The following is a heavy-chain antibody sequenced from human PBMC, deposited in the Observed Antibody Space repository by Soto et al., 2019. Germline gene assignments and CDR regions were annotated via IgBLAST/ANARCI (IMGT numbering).Heavy chain of an antibody. CDR3: ARDWYYYYSGGSTRVGCFDS. D-gene: IGHD3-22*01. J-gene: IGHJ5*01. CDR2: IYYSGST. CDR1: GGSISSYY. V-gene: IGHV4-59*01. Sequence: LSLPCTVSGGSISSYYWSWIRQPPGKGLEWIGYIYYSGSTNYNPSLKSRVTISVDTSKNQFSLKLSSVTAADTAVYYCARDWYYYYSGGSTRVGCFDSCGQGTLVTVSS.